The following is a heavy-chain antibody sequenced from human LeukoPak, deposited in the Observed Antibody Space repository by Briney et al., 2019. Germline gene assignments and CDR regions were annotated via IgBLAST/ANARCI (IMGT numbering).Heavy chain of an antibody. D-gene: IGHD3-22*01. J-gene: IGHJ4*02. V-gene: IGHV5-51*01. CDR2: IYPGDSVT. Sequence: GESLKISCMGSGYSFTSYWIGWVRQMPGKGLEWTGIIYPGDSVTRYSPSFQGQVTISADKSISTAYLQWSSLKASDTAMYYCARRTFYDSSGYYYFDYWGQGTLVTVSS. CDR1: GYSFTSYW. CDR3: ARRTFYDSSGYYYFDY.